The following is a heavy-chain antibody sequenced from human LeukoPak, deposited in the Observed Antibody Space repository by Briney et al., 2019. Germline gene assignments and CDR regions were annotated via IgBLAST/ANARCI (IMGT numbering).Heavy chain of an antibody. Sequence: GGSLRLSCAASGFIFSDYYMSWIRQAPGKGLEWVSYISGSGSPIYYADSVRGRFTISRDNAKNSLYLQMNSLRAEDTAVYFCARGFRPVAMRNYFDYWGQGALVTVSS. CDR2: ISGSGSPI. J-gene: IGHJ4*02. D-gene: IGHD2-2*01. V-gene: IGHV3-11*01. CDR1: GFIFSDYY. CDR3: ARGFRPVAMRNYFDY.